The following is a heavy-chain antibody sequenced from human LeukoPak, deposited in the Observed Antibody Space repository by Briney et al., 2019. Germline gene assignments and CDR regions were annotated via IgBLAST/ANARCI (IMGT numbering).Heavy chain of an antibody. J-gene: IGHJ4*02. CDR3: AAGWYFDY. D-gene: IGHD2-15*01. CDR1: GFTFSSYA. CDR2: ISDSGRNT. Sequence: PGGSLRLSCAASGFTFSSYAISWVRKTPGKGLEWVSAISDSGRNTYYADFVKGRFTISRDDSKNTLYLQMNSLRAEDTAVYYCAAGWYFDYWGQGTLVTVSS. V-gene: IGHV3-23*01.